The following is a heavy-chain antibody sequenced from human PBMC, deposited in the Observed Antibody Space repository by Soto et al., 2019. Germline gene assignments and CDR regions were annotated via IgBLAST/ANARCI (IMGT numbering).Heavy chain of an antibody. Sequence: PGGSLRLSCAASGFTFSSYWMSWVRQAPGKGLEWVSVISGSGASTYYADSVKGRFTISRDNSKNTLYLLMNSLRAEDTAVYYCTTYYYAEDAFDIWGQGTMVTVSS. CDR2: ISGSGAST. V-gene: IGHV3-23*01. CDR3: TTYYYAEDAFDI. CDR1: GFTFSSYW. J-gene: IGHJ3*02. D-gene: IGHD3-10*01.